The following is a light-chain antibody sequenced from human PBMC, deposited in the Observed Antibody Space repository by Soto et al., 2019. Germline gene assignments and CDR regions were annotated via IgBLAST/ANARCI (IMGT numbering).Light chain of an antibody. J-gene: IGKJ1*01. CDR2: DAS. V-gene: IGKV3-20*01. Sequence: EIVLTQSPGTVSLSPREIATLSFMASQSVFNNHIGWYQQKPGQAPRRLIYDASNRATGIPDRFSGGGSGTDFTLTISSLETEDFAVYYCQQYGSSGTFGQGTKVDI. CDR1: QSVFNNH. CDR3: QQYGSSGT.